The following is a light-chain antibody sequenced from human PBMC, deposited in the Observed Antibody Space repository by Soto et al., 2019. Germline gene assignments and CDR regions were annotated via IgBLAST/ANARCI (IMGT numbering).Light chain of an antibody. V-gene: IGLV2-14*01. CDR3: NSYTSSSPSYV. Sequence: QSALTQPASVSGSPGQSITISCTGTSSDVGGYNYVSWYQQHPDKAPKLMIYDVSNRPSGVSNRFSGSKSGNTASLTISGLQAEDEADYYCNSYTSSSPSYVFGTGTKVTVL. CDR2: DVS. CDR1: SSDVGGYNY. J-gene: IGLJ1*01.